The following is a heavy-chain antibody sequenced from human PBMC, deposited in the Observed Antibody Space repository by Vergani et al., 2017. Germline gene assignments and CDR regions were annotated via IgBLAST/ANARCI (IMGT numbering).Heavy chain of an antibody. CDR2: ISYDGSNK. V-gene: IGHV3-30-3*01. D-gene: IGHD6-13*01. Sequence: VQLVESGGGVVQPGRSLRLSCAASGFTFSSYAMHWVRQAPGKGLEWVAVISYDGSNKYYADSVKGRFTISRDNSKNTLYLQMNSLRAEDTAVYYCARDSLAAAGTMGYWGQGTLVTVSS. CDR3: ARDSLAAAGTMGY. J-gene: IGHJ4*02. CDR1: GFTFSSYA.